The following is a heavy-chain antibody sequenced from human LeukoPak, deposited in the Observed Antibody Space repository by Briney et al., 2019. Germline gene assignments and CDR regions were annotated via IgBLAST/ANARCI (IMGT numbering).Heavy chain of an antibody. Sequence: GGSLRLSCAASGFTFSSYEMNWVRQAPGKGLEWVSYISSSGSTIYYADSVKGRFTISRDNAKNSLYLHMNSLRAEDTAVYYCARHVVAVDFDYWGQGTLVTVSS. J-gene: IGHJ4*02. V-gene: IGHV3-48*03. CDR3: ARHVVAVDFDY. CDR2: ISSSGSTI. D-gene: IGHD3-22*01. CDR1: GFTFSSYE.